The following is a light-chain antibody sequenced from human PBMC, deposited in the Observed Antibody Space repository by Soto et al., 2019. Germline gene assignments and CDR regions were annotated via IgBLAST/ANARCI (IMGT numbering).Light chain of an antibody. CDR1: QSISHY. Sequence: DIQMTQSPSTLSASVGDRVTITCRASQSISHYLAWYQQKPGKAHKLLIYGASSLQRGVQSRFSGSGSGTDFTLTIRSLQPEDFATYYCKQVNDYQGTFGQGTRLEIK. V-gene: IGKV1-5*01. J-gene: IGKJ5*01. CDR3: KQVNDYQGT. CDR2: GAS.